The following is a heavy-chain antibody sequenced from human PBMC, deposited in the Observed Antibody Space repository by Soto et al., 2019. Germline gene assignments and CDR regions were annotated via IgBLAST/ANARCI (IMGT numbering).Heavy chain of an antibody. V-gene: IGHV5-51*01. Sequence: GESLKISCKAPGYSFTSYWIGWVRQVPGKGLELMGIIYPEDSDTRYSPSSQGKVTISADKPISTAYLQWSSLRASDTAMYYCAGPFDTSGWYDFWGQGALVTVSS. D-gene: IGHD6-19*01. J-gene: IGHJ5*01. CDR1: GYSFTSYW. CDR2: IYPEDSDT. CDR3: AGPFDTSGWYDF.